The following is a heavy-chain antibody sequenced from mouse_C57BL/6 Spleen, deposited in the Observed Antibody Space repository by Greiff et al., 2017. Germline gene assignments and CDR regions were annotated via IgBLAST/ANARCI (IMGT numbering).Heavy chain of an antibody. J-gene: IGHJ3*01. CDR3: ASGTASWLAY. D-gene: IGHD4-1*01. V-gene: IGHV1-52*01. CDR2: IDPSDSAT. CDR1: GYTFTSYW. Sequence: VQLQQPGAELVRPGSSVKLSCKASGYTFTSYWMHWVKQRPIQGLEWIGNIDPSDSATHYNQKFKDKATLTVDKSSSTAYMQLSSLTSEDSAVYYCASGTASWLAYWGQGTLVTVSA.